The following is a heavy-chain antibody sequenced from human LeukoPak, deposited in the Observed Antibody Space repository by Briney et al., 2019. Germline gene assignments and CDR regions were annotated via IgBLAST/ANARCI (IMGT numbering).Heavy chain of an antibody. CDR2: ISTYDDNT. V-gene: IGHV1-18*01. J-gene: IGHJ5*02. CDR1: GYTFTSYG. Sequence: ASVKVSCKASGYTFTSYGISWVRQAPGQGLEWMGWISTYDDNTNYPQKLQGRVTMTTDTSTSTAHMELRSLKSDDTAVYYCARVNEVGGTLYWFDPRGQGTLVTVSS. CDR3: ARVNEVGGTLYWFDP. D-gene: IGHD1-26*01.